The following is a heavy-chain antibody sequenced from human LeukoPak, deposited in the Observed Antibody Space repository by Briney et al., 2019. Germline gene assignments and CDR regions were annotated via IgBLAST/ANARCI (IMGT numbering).Heavy chain of an antibody. CDR2: IYPGDSDT. J-gene: IGHJ3*02. V-gene: IGHV5-51*01. D-gene: IGHD3-3*01. CDR3: ARLRSYYDFWSGYYLAGHDAFDI. Sequence: GESLKISCKGSGYSFTSYWIGWVRQMPGKGLEWMGIIYPGDSDTRYSPSFQGQVTISADKSTSTAYLQWSSLKASDTAMYYCARLRSYYDFWSGYYLAGHDAFDIWGQGTMVTVSS. CDR1: GYSFTSYW.